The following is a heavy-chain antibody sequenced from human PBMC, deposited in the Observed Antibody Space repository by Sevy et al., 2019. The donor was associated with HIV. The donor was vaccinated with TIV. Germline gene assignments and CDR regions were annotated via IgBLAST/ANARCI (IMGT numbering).Heavy chain of an antibody. D-gene: IGHD3-22*01. J-gene: IGHJ4*02. CDR1: GGSISSYY. Sequence: SENLSLTCTVSGGSISSYYCSWIRQPPGEGLEWIGYIYYSGSTNYNPSLKSRVTISLDTSKNQFSLKLSSVTAADTAVYYCARQRDYYDSSLGYWGQGTLVTVSS. V-gene: IGHV4-59*01. CDR3: ARQRDYYDSSLGY. CDR2: IYYSGST.